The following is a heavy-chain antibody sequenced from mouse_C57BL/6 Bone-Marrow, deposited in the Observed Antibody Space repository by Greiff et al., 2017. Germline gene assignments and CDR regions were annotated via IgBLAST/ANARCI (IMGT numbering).Heavy chain of an antibody. CDR1: GYTFTSYW. CDR3: ARHYGSSSYWYFDV. D-gene: IGHD1-1*01. CDR2: IDPSDSYP. Sequence: QVQLQQPGAELVKPGASVKLSCKASGYTFTSYWMQWVKQRPGQGLEWIGEIDPSDSYPNYNQKFKGKATLTVDTSSSTAYLQLSSLTSEDSAFYYSARHYGSSSYWYFDVWGRGTTVTVSS. J-gene: IGHJ1*03. V-gene: IGHV1-50*01.